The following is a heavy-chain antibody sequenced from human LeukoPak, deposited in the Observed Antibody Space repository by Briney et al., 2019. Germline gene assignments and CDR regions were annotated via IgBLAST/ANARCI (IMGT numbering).Heavy chain of an antibody. CDR3: ARVDTAMVKPFDY. CDR1: GYTFTGYY. D-gene: IGHD5-18*01. V-gene: IGHV1-2*06. CDR2: INPNSGGT. J-gene: IGHJ4*02. Sequence: ASVKVSCKASGYTFTGYYMHWVRQAPGQGLEWMGRINPNSGGTNYAQKFQGRVTMTRDTSISTAYMELSRLRSDDTAVYYCARVDTAMVKPFDYWGQGTPVTVSS.